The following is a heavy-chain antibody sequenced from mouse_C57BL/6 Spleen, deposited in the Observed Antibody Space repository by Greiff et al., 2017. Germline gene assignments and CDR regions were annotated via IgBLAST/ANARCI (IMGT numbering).Heavy chain of an antibody. J-gene: IGHJ2*01. D-gene: IGHD1-1*01. CDR2: ISYDGSN. V-gene: IGHV3-6*01. CDR1: GYSITSGYY. Sequence: EVKLQESGPGLVKPSQSLSLTCSVTGYSITSGYYWNWIRQFPGNKLEWMGYISYDGSNNYNPSLKNRISITRDTSKNQFFLKLNSVTTEDTATYYCARELGSSGYYFDVWAQGTTLTVSS. CDR3: ARELGSSGYYFDV.